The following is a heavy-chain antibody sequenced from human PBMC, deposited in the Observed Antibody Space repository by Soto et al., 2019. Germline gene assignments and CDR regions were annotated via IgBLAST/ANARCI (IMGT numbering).Heavy chain of an antibody. CDR3: ARVTAVAACFDY. Sequence: PSETLSLTCTVSGGSISSGDYYWSWIRQPPGKGLEWIGYIYYSGSTYYNPSLKSRLTISVDTSKNQFSLKLSSVTAADTAVYYCARVTAVAACFDYWGQGTLVTVSS. CDR2: IYYSGST. D-gene: IGHD6-19*01. J-gene: IGHJ4*02. CDR1: GGSISSGDYY. V-gene: IGHV4-30-4*01.